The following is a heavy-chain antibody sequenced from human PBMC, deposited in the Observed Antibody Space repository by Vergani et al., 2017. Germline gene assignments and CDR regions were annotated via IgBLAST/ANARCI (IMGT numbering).Heavy chain of an antibody. Sequence: QVQLVQSGAEVKKPGSSVKVSCKASGGTFSSYAISWVRQAPGQGLEWMGWISAYNGNTNYAQKLQGRVTMTTDTSTSTAYMELRSLRSDDTAVYYCARDLSATGTYYMDVWGKGTTVTVSS. V-gene: IGHV1-18*01. CDR3: ARDLSATGTYYMDV. J-gene: IGHJ6*03. CDR2: ISAYNGNT. D-gene: IGHD1-1*01. CDR1: GGTFSSYA.